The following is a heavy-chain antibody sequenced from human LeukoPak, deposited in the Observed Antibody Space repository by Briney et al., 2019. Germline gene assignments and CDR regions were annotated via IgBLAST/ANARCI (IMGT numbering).Heavy chain of an antibody. D-gene: IGHD3-22*01. CDR3: ARVRGSGYYYDY. V-gene: IGHV4-31*03. J-gene: IGHJ4*02. CDR2: IYYSGST. Sequence: SETLSLTCTVSGGSISSGGYYWSWIRQHPGKGLEWIGYIYYSGSTYFNPSLKSRVTISVDTSKNQFSLKLSSVTAADTAVYYCARVRGSGYYYDYWGQGTLVTVSS. CDR1: GGSISSGGYY.